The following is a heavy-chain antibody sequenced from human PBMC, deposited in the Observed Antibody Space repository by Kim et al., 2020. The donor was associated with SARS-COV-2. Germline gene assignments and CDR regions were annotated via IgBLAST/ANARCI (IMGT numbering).Heavy chain of an antibody. V-gene: IGHV3-30*07. Sequence: FTISRDNSKNTLYLQMNSLRAEDTAVYYCAREDGSGSYLGLTFYYYGMDVWGQGTTVTVSS. J-gene: IGHJ6*02. D-gene: IGHD3-10*01. CDR3: AREDGSGSYLGLTFYYYGMDV.